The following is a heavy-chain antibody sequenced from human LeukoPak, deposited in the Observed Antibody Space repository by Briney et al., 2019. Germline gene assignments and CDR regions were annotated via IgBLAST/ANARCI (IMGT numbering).Heavy chain of an antibody. CDR2: IKTNTGKT. CDR1: GYTFTSYA. V-gene: IGHV7-4-1*02. D-gene: IGHD2-2*01. J-gene: IGHJ4*02. Sequence: GASVTVSCKASGYTFTSYAMNWVRQAPGQGLEWMGWIKTNTGKTTYAQGFTGRFVFSLDSSVSTAYLQINNLNAEGTAVYYCARAASLDYWGQGTLVTVSS. CDR3: ARAASLDY.